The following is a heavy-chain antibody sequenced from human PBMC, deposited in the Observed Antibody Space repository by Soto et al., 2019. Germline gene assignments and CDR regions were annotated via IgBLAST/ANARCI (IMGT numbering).Heavy chain of an antibody. CDR2: SIPIFGTA. CDR3: ASGSDSSGSATWGPYYFDY. Sequence: QVQLVQSGAEVKKPGSSVKVSCKASGGTFSSYAISWVRQAPGQGLEWMGGSIPIFGTANYAQKFQGRVTITADESTSTAYMELSSLRSEDTAVYYCASGSDSSGSATWGPYYFDYWGQGTLVTVSS. V-gene: IGHV1-69*01. D-gene: IGHD3-22*01. CDR1: GGTFSSYA. J-gene: IGHJ4*02.